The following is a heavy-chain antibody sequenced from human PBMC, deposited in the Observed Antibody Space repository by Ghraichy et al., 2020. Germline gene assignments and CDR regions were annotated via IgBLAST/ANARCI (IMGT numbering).Heavy chain of an antibody. J-gene: IGHJ2*01. CDR3: ARNDRTGDGGRGYFDL. V-gene: IGHV4-39*01. Sequence: SETLSLTCTVSGGSISSSSYYLGWIRQPPGKGLEWIGSFDYSGSTYYNPSLRSRVTISVDTSKNQFSLTLSSVTAADTALYYCARNDRTGDGGRGYFDLWGRGTLVTVSS. CDR2: FDYSGST. CDR1: GGSISSSSYY. D-gene: IGHD7-27*01.